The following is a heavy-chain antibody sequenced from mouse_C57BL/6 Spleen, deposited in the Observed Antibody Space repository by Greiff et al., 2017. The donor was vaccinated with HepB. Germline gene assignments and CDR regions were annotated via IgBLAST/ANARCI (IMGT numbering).Heavy chain of an antibody. D-gene: IGHD2-14*01. CDR3: ARAVRRNYAMDY. Sequence: VQLKQSGPELVKPGASVKMSCKASGYTFTDYNMHWVKQSHGKSLEWIGYINPNNGGTSYNQKFKGKATLTVNKSSSTAYMELRSLTSEDSAVYYCARAVRRNYAMDYWGQGTSVTVSS. J-gene: IGHJ4*01. CDR1: GYTFTDYN. CDR2: INPNNGGT. V-gene: IGHV1-22*01.